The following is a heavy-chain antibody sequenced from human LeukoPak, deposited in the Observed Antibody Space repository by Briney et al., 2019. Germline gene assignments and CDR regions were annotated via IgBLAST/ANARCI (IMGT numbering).Heavy chain of an antibody. CDR3: ARLTSWELLRDFDY. D-gene: IGHD1-26*01. V-gene: IGHV5-51*01. CDR2: IYPSDSDT. CDR1: GYSFTSYW. J-gene: IGHJ4*02. Sequence: GESLKISCEGSGYSFTSYWIGWVRQMPGKGLEWMRIIYPSDSDTRYSPSFQGQVTISADKSISTAYLQWSSLKASDTAMYYCARLTSWELLRDFDYWGQGTLVTVSS.